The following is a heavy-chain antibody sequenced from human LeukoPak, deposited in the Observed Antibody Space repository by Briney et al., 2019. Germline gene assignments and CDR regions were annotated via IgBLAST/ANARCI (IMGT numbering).Heavy chain of an antibody. CDR3: ATKKYRGSFYAF. V-gene: IGHV1-2*02. D-gene: IGHD1-26*01. CDR1: GYTFTSSYD. Sequence: ASVKVSCKASGYTFTSSYDVHWVRQAPGQGLEWMGWIKPNSGDTNYVQKFEGRVTMTRDTSISTAYMELSSLRSDDTAVYYCATKKYRGSFYAFWGQGTLVTVSS. CDR2: IKPNSGDT. J-gene: IGHJ4*02.